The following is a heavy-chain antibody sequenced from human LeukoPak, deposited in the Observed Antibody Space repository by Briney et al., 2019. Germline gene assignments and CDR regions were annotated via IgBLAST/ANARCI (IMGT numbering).Heavy chain of an antibody. CDR2: IRYDGSNK. CDR3: AKDPPGPFDY. CDR1: GFTFSNYE. Sequence: PGGSLRLSCAASGFTFSNYEMNWVRQAPGKGLEWVAFIRYDGSNKYYADSVKGRFTISSDNSKNTLYLQMNSLRAEDTAVYYCAKDPPGPFDYWGQGTLVTVSS. V-gene: IGHV3-30*02. J-gene: IGHJ4*02.